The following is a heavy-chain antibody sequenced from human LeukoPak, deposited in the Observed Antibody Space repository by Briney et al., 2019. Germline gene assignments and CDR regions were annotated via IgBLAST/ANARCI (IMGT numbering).Heavy chain of an antibody. Sequence: PSETLSLTCSVSGFSISTGHYWSWIRQPPGKGLEWIGYIYYSGSTNYNPSLKSRVTISVDTSKNQFSLKLSSVTAADTAVYYCARAFVPRYGSGSYYNPYYYYGMDVWGQGTTVTVSS. D-gene: IGHD3-10*01. J-gene: IGHJ6*02. CDR2: IYYSGST. V-gene: IGHV4-59*11. CDR3: ARAFVPRYGSGSYYNPYYYYGMDV. CDR1: GFSISTGHY.